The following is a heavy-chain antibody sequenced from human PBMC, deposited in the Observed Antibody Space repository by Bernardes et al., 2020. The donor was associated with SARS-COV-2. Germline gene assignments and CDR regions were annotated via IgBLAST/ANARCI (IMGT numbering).Heavy chain of an antibody. D-gene: IGHD2-2*01. J-gene: IGHJ6*02. CDR3: ARGLYCSTNFCAVNGARYYYNGMDV. CDR1: GDSVSSSSYY. Sequence: SETLSLTCTVSGDSVSSSSYYWSWIRQPPGKGLEWIGYISYSGSTNYNPSLTSRVTISVDTSKNQFSLNLISVTAADTAVYFCARGLYCSTNFCAVNGARYYYNGMDVWGQGTTVTVSS. V-gene: IGHV4-61*01. CDR2: ISYSGST.